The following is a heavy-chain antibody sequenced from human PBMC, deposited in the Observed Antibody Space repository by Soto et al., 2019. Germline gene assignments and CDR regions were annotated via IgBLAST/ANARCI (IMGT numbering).Heavy chain of an antibody. CDR1: GYTFSSYG. V-gene: IGHV1-18*01. CDR3: ARDSPPVDY. J-gene: IGHJ4*02. Sequence: ASVKVSCKASGYTFSSYGISWVRQAPGQGLEWMGWISAYNGNTKYAQKIQGKVTMTTDTSTSTAYMELRSLRSDDTAVYYCARDSPPVDYWGQGILVTVLL. CDR2: ISAYNGNT.